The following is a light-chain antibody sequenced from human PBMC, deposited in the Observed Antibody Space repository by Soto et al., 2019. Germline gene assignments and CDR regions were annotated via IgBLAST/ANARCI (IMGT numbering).Light chain of an antibody. J-gene: IGKJ1*01. CDR3: QQYYKWPWT. V-gene: IGKV3-15*01. CDR2: GAS. CDR1: QSVSSN. Sequence: EMVFTLSPDTLSLSPRERATLSCRASQSVSSNYVAWYQQKPGQAPRLLVYGASTRATGIPARFSGSGSGTEFTLTISSLQSEDFTVYCCQQYYKWPWTFGQGTKVDIK.